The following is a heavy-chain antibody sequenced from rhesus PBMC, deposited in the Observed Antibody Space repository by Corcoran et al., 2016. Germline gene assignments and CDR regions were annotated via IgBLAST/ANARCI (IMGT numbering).Heavy chain of an antibody. CDR2: FYGSSGST. CDR1: GYSISSGYD. CDR3: AQRVVFTASFDY. D-gene: IGHD2-27*01. Sequence: QVQLQESGPGVVKPSETLSLTCAVSGYSISSGYDWSWIHPPPGKGLEWIGYFYGSSGSTTYNPSLRNRVTISKDTSKNQFSLKLSSVTAADTAVYYCAQRVVFTASFDYWGQGVLVTVSS. V-gene: IGHV4-76*01. J-gene: IGHJ4*01.